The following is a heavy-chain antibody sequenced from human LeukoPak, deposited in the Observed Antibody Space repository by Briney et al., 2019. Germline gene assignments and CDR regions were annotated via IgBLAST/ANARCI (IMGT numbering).Heavy chain of an antibody. CDR3: ARQLGGSGSY. CDR1: GFTFSHSG. J-gene: IGHJ4*02. Sequence: GGSLRLSCAASGFTFSHSGMHWVRQAPGKGLEWVANIKQDGSEKYYVDSVKGRFTISRDNAKDSVYLQMNSLRAEDTAVYYCARQLGGSGSYWGQGTLVTVSS. CDR2: IKQDGSEK. D-gene: IGHD3-10*01. V-gene: IGHV3-7*01.